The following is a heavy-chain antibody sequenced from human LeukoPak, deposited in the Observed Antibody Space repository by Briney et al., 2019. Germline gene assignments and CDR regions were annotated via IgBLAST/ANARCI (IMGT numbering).Heavy chain of an antibody. CDR1: GFTFSDYY. J-gene: IGHJ3*02. CDR2: ISSSGSTI. D-gene: IGHD3-22*01. V-gene: IGHV3-11*01. Sequence: GGSLRLSCAASGFTFSDYYMSWIRQAPGKGLEWVSYISSSGSTIYYADSVKGRFTISRDNAMNSLYLQMNSLRAEDTAVYYCARDVKPYYYDSSGSFDAFDIWGQGTMVTVSS. CDR3: ARDVKPYYYDSSGSFDAFDI.